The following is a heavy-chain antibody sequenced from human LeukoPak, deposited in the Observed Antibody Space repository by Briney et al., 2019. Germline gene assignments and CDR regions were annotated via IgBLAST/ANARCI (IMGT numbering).Heavy chain of an antibody. CDR2: INHSGST. J-gene: IGHJ6*03. CDR1: GGSFSGYY. CDR3: ARVIVVVPAARGPYYYYMDV. D-gene: IGHD2-2*01. Sequence: SETLSLTCAVYGGSFSGYYWSWIRQPPGKGLEWIGEINHSGSTNYNPSLKSRVTISVDTSKNQFSLKLSSVTAADTAVYYCARVIVVVPAARGPYYYYMDVWGKGTTVTVSS. V-gene: IGHV4-34*01.